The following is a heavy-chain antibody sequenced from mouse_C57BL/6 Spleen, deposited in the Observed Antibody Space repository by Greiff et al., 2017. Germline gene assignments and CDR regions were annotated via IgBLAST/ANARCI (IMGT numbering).Heavy chain of an antibody. J-gene: IGHJ3*01. CDR2: IDPSDSET. CDR1: GYTFTSYW. CDR3: AREDDLAWFAY. V-gene: IGHV1-52*01. Sequence: VQLQQPGAELVRPGSSVKLSCKASGYTFTSYWMHWVKQRPIQGLEWIGNIDPSDSETHYNQKFKDKATLTVDKSSNTAYMQLSSLTSEDSAVYYCAREDDLAWFAYWGQGTLVTVSA. D-gene: IGHD2-3*01.